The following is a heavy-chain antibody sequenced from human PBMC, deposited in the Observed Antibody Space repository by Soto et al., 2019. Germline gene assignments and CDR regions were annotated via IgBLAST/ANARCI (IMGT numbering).Heavy chain of an antibody. V-gene: IGHV3-49*03. D-gene: IGHD6-13*01. CDR3: TRDPAPSWYLSDAFDI. J-gene: IGHJ3*02. CDR1: GFTFGDYA. CDR2: IRSKAYGGTT. Sequence: GGSLRLSCTASGFTFGDYAMSWFRQAPGKGLEWVGFIRSKAYGGTTEYAASVKGRFTISRDDSKSIAYLQMNSLKTEDTAVYYCTRDPAPSWYLSDAFDIWGQGTMVTVSS.